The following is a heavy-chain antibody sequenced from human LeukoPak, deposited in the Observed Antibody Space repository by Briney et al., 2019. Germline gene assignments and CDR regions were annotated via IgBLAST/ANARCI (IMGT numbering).Heavy chain of an antibody. V-gene: IGHV4-61*01. D-gene: IGHD1-26*01. CDR3: ARRRLGATY. CDR2: IHHSGTT. Sequence: SETLSLTCTVSGGSVSRGSYYWSWTRQPPGKGLEWIGYIHHSGTTNYSPSLKSRVTISVDMSKNQFFLNLTSVTAADTAVYYCARRRLGATYWGQGTLVTVSS. J-gene: IGHJ4*02. CDR1: GGSVSRGSYY.